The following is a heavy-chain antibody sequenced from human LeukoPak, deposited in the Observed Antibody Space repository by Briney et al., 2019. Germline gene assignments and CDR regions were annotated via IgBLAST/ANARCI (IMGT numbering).Heavy chain of an antibody. CDR1: GFTFSSYA. D-gene: IGHD3-22*01. J-gene: IGHJ3*02. CDR2: ISGSGGST. V-gene: IGHV3-23*01. Sequence: GGSLRLSCAASGFTFSSYAMSWVRQAPGKGLEWVSAISGSGGSTYYADSVKGRFTISRDNSKNTLYLQMNSLRAEDTAVYYCAKDLSPAIDSSGYSLSFRANAFDIWGQGTMVTVSS. CDR3: AKDLSPAIDSSGYSLSFRANAFDI.